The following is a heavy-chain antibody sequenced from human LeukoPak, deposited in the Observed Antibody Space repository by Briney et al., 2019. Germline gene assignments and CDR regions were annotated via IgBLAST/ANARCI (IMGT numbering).Heavy chain of an antibody. J-gene: IGHJ3*02. CDR2: ISAYNGNT. V-gene: IGHV1-18*01. D-gene: IGHD3-22*01. CDR3: ARGYDSRGYYPRRAFDI. CDR1: GYTFTSYG. Sequence: ASVKVSCKASGYTFTSYGISWVRQAPGQGLEWMGWISAYNGNTNYAQKLQGRVTMTTDTSTSTAYMELRSLRSDDTAVYYCARGYDSRGYYPRRAFDIWGQGTMVTVSS.